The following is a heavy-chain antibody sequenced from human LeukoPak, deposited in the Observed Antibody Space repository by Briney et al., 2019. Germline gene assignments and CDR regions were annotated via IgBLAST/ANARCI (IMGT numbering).Heavy chain of an antibody. CDR3: ARHLPVPAAWYYFDY. CDR1: GGSISSSSYY. D-gene: IGHD2-2*01. V-gene: IGHV4-39*01. Sequence: PSETLSLTCTVSGGSISSSSYYWGWIRQPPGKGLEWIGSIYHSGSTYYNPSLKSRVTISVDTSKNQFSLKLSSVTAADTAVYYCARHLPVPAAWYYFDYWGQGTLVTVSS. J-gene: IGHJ4*02. CDR2: IYHSGST.